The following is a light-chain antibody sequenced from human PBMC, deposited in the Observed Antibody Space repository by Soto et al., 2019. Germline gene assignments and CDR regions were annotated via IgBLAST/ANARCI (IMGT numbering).Light chain of an antibody. CDR2: LNSDGSH. V-gene: IGLV4-69*01. CDR1: SGHSSYA. Sequence: QPVLTQSPSVSASLGASVKLTCTLSSGHSSYAIAWHQQQPEKGPRYLMKLNSDGSHSKGDGIPDRFSGSSSGAERYLTISRLQSEDEADYYCQTWGAGTVVFGGGTKLTVL. CDR3: QTWGAGTVV. J-gene: IGLJ2*01.